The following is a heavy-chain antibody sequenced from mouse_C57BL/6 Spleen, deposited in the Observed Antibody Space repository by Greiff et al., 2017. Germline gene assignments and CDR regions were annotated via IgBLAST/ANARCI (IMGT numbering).Heavy chain of an antibody. V-gene: IGHV1-54*01. CDR2: INPGSGGT. Sequence: VQRVESGAELVRPGTSVKVSCKASGYAFTNYLIEWVKQRPGQGLEWIGVINPGSGGTNYNEKFKGKATLTADKSSSTAYMQLSSLTSEDSAVYFCARSNSFFDYWGQGTTLTVSS. CDR3: ARSNSFFDY. J-gene: IGHJ2*01. CDR1: GYAFTNYL.